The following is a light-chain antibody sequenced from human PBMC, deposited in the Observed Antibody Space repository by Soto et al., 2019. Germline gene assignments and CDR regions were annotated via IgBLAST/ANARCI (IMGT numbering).Light chain of an antibody. Sequence: QSALTQPSAVSGSPGQSITISCTGTSSDVGGYKYDSWYQQHPGKVPKLLIYDVSNRPSGVSNRFSGSKSGNTASLTISGLQAEDEANYYCTSYRSSSTNVVFGGGTKVTVL. J-gene: IGLJ3*02. CDR3: TSYRSSSTNVV. CDR1: SSDVGGYKY. V-gene: IGLV2-14*01. CDR2: DVS.